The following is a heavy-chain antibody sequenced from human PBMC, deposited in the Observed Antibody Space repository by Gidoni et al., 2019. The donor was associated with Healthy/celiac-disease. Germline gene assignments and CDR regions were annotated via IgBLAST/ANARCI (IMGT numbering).Heavy chain of an antibody. Sequence: EGQLVENGGGLVQPGGSLRISGAAAGFNSSSYSMNWVRQAPGKGLEWVSYISSSSSTIYYADSLKGRFTISRDNAKNSLYLQMNSLRDEDTAVYYCARDLTMVRGTNDYWGQGTLVTVSS. V-gene: IGHV3-48*02. CDR3: ARDLTMVRGTNDY. CDR1: GFNSSSYS. J-gene: IGHJ4*02. CDR2: ISSSSSTI. D-gene: IGHD3-10*01.